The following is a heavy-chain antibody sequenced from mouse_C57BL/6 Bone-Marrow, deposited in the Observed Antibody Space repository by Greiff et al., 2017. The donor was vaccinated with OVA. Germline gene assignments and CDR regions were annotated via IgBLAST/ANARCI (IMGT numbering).Heavy chain of an antibody. D-gene: IGHD1-1*01. V-gene: IGHV1-69*01. CDR1: GYTFTSYW. CDR3: ARSHYCGSSYYFDV. CDR2: IDPSDSYT. J-gene: IGHJ1*03. Sequence: QVQLQQPGAELVMPGASVKLSCKASGYTFTSYWMHWVKQRPGQGLEWIGEIDPSDSYTNYNQKFKGKSTLTVDKSSSTAYMQLSSLTSEDSAVYYCARSHYCGSSYYFDVWGTGTTVTVSS.